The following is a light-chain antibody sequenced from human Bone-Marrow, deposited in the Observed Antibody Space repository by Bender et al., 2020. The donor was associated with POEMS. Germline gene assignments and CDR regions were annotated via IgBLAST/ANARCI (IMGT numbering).Light chain of an antibody. CDR1: KSNIGEND. CDR3: VAWDASLNGWV. J-gene: IGLJ3*02. CDR2: TNN. V-gene: IGLV1-44*01. Sequence: QSVLTQPPSASGTPGQTVTISCSGSKSNIGENDVHWYQQLPGAGPKVLIYTNNERPSGVPDRFSGSKSGTSASLAITGLQSDDEAIYFCVAWDASLNGWVFGGGTKLTVL.